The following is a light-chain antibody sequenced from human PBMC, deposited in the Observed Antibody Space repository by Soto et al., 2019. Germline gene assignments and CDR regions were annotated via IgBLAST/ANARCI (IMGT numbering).Light chain of an antibody. CDR2: GAS. J-gene: IGKJ1*01. V-gene: IGKV1D-12*01. CDR1: QGLSSW. Sequence: DIQMTQSPSFVSASVGDRVTITCRASQGLSSWLAWYQQKPGKAPNLLIYGASVLQRRVPSRFSGSESGTDFTLTITSLQPEDFATYYCQQANSFPWTFGQGTKVEVK. CDR3: QQANSFPWT.